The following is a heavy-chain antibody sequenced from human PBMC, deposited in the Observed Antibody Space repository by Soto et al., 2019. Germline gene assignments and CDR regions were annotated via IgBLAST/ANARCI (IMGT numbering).Heavy chain of an antibody. V-gene: IGHV4-39*07. CDR3: ARDVGYPETDNWFDP. D-gene: IGHD5-12*01. CDR1: GVSISSSSYY. CDR2: IYYSGST. J-gene: IGHJ5*02. Sequence: SETLSLTCTVSGVSISSSSYYWGWIRQPPGKGLEWIGYIYYSGSTYYNPSLKSRVTISVDTSKNQFSLKLSSVTAADTAVYYCARDVGYPETDNWFDPWGQGTLVTVSS.